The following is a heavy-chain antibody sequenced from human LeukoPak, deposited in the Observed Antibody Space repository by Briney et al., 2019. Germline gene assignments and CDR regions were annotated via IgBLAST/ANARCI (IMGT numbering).Heavy chain of an antibody. Sequence: SETLSLTSISSGGSISSNYLSCMRQPAGKGLEWIGRISTSGSTNYNPSLKSRVTMSVDTSKNQFSLKLSSVTAADTAVYYCARGCGDYDFWGQGTLVTVSS. D-gene: IGHD2-15*01. J-gene: IGHJ4*02. CDR2: ISTSGST. CDR3: ARGCGDYDF. V-gene: IGHV4-4*07. CDR1: GGSISSNY.